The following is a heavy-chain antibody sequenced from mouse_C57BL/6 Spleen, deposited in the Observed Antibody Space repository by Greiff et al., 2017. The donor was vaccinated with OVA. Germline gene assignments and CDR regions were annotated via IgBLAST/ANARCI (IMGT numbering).Heavy chain of an antibody. CDR2: INPNNGGT. Sequence: EVKLMESGPELVKPGASVKMSCKASGYTFTDYNMHWVKQSHGKSLEWIGYINPNNGGTSYNQKFKGKATLTVNKSSSTAYMELRSLTSEDSAVYYCARWITTVVAENYWGQGTLVTVSA. J-gene: IGHJ3*01. D-gene: IGHD1-1*01. CDR3: ARWITTVVAENY. V-gene: IGHV1-22*01. CDR1: GYTFTDYN.